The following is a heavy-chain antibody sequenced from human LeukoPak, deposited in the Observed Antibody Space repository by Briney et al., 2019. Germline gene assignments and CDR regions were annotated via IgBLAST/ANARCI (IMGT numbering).Heavy chain of an antibody. D-gene: IGHD4-23*01. CDR2: ISGSGTTT. CDR1: GFTFSSFP. Sequence: PGGSLRLSCAASGFTFSSFPMNWVRHAPGKGPEWVSYISGSGTTTFYPDSVKGRFTISRDNAKNSLYLEMNSLRADDTAVFYCAREGLTHFDFWGLGTLVTVSS. CDR3: AREGLTHFDF. V-gene: IGHV3-48*03. J-gene: IGHJ4*02.